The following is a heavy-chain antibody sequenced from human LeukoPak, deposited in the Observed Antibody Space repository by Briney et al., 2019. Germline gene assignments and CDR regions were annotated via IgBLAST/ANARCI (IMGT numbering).Heavy chain of an antibody. Sequence: GASVKVSCKASGYTFTSYAMNWVRQAPGRGLEWMGWINTNTGNPTYAQGFTGRFVFSLDTSVSTAYLQISSLKSEDTAVYYCARELVWISAAATNAFDIWGQGTLVTVSS. CDR2: INTNTGNP. J-gene: IGHJ3*02. CDR3: ARELVWISAAATNAFDI. D-gene: IGHD6-13*01. CDR1: GYTFTSYA. V-gene: IGHV7-4-1*02.